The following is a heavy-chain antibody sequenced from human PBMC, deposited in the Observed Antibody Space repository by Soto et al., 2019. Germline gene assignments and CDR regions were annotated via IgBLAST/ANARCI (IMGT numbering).Heavy chain of an antibody. CDR3: ARSPDTLTGYPTYYGMDV. CDR1: GSSISSGGYY. J-gene: IGHJ6*02. CDR2: IYHTGNT. Sequence: QVQLQESGPGQVKPSQTLSLTCTVSGSSISSGGYYWSWIRQNPGKGLEWIGYIYHTGNTYYNPALKIRVTISLDTANNQCSLKMNSVTAAGTAAYYCARSPDTLTGYPTYYGMDVWGQGTTVTVSS. D-gene: IGHD3-9*01. V-gene: IGHV4-31*03.